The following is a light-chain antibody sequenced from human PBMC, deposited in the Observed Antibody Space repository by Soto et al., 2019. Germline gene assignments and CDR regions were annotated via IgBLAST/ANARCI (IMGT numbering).Light chain of an antibody. CDR2: AAY. Sequence: EIVLTQSPGTLSLSPGERATLSCRASQSVSTIYLAWYQQKPGQAPRLLIYAAYSRATGIPDRFSGNGSGTDFSLTIRRLEPEDFAVYYCQQRYNWPITFGQGTRLEIK. CDR1: QSVSTIY. V-gene: IGKV3D-20*02. CDR3: QQRYNWPIT. J-gene: IGKJ5*01.